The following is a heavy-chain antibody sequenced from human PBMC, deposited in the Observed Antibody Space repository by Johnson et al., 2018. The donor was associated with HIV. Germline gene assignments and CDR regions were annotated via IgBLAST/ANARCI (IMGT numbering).Heavy chain of an antibody. J-gene: IGHJ3*02. Sequence: QVQLVESGGGVVQPGGSLRLSCAASGFTFSSYGMHWVRQAPGKGLEWVAFIRYYGSNKYYADSVKGRFTISRDNSKNTLYLQMNSLRAEDTAVYYCASQVRGLRLGVDAFDIWGQGTLVTVSS. CDR3: ASQVRGLRLGVDAFDI. V-gene: IGHV3-30*02. CDR2: IRYYGSNK. D-gene: IGHD5-12*01. CDR1: GFTFSSYG.